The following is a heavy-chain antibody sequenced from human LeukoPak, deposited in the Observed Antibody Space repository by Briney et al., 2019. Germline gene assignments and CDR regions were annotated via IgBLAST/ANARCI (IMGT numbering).Heavy chain of an antibody. CDR3: AKAISPRLDYYYGMDV. CDR1: GFTVSSNY. J-gene: IGHJ6*02. CDR2: ISNSGGST. V-gene: IGHV3-23*01. Sequence: GGSLRLSCAASGFTVSSNYMSWVRQAPGKGLEWVSGISNSGGSTYYADSVKGRFTISRDNSKNRLYLQMNSLRADDTAVYYCAKAISPRLDYYYGMDVWGQGTTVTVSS. D-gene: IGHD3-3*01.